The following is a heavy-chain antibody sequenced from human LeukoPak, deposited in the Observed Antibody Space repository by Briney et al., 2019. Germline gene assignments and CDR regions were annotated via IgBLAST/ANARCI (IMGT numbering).Heavy chain of an antibody. CDR2: IIPIFGTA. D-gene: IGHD2-2*02. J-gene: IGHJ6*03. Sequence: GSSVKVSCKASGGTFSSYAISWVRQAPGQGLGWMGGIIPIFGTANYAQKFQGRVTITTDESTSTAYMELSSLRSEDTAVYYCARGSFYCSSTSCYTREDYYFYYMDVWGKGTTVTVSS. V-gene: IGHV1-69*05. CDR1: GGTFSSYA. CDR3: ARGSFYCSSTSCYTREDYYFYYMDV.